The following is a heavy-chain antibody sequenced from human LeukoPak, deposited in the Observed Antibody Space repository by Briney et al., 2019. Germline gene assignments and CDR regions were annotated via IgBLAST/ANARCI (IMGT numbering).Heavy chain of an antibody. CDR3: ARGKDTYNYDSSGYYFGEY. CDR1: GFTFSNYA. J-gene: IGHJ4*02. D-gene: IGHD3-22*01. V-gene: IGHV3-23*01. Sequence: GGSLRLSCAASGFTFSNYAMTWVRQAPGKGLEWVSTMSGSGSGAYYADSVRGRFTISRDNSKNTLYLQMNSLRVEDTAVYYCARGKDTYNYDSSGYYFGEYWGQGTLVTVSS. CDR2: MSGSGSGA.